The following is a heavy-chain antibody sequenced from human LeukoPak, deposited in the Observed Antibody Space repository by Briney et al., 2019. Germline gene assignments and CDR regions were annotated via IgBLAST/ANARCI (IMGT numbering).Heavy chain of an antibody. CDR2: IYYSGST. CDR3: ARDIGITIFGVVISSYFDY. J-gene: IGHJ4*02. CDR1: GGSISSGGYY. V-gene: IGHV4-31*03. Sequence: PSRTLSLTCTVSGGSISSGGYYWSWIRQHPGKGLEWIGYIYYSGSTYYNPSLKSRVTISVDTSKNQFSLKLSSVTAADTAVYYCARDIGITIFGVVISSYFDYWGQGTLVTVSS. D-gene: IGHD3-3*01.